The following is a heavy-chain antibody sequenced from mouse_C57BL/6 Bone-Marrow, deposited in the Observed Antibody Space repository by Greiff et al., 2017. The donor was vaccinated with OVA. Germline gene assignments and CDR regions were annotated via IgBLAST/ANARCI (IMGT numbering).Heavy chain of an antibody. Sequence: VQGVESGPGLVAPSQSLSITCTVSGFSLTSYAISWVRQPPGKGLEWLGVIWTGGGTNYNSALKSRLSISKDNSKSQVFLKMNSLQTDDTARYYCARTDSSGYPDWYFDVWGTGTTVTVSS. J-gene: IGHJ1*03. D-gene: IGHD3-2*02. CDR1: GFSLTSYA. CDR2: IWTGGGT. CDR3: ARTDSSGYPDWYFDV. V-gene: IGHV2-9-1*01.